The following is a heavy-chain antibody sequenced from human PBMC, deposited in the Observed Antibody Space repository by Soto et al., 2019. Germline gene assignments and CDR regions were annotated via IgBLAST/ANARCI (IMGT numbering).Heavy chain of an antibody. Sequence: QVQLQQWGAGLLKPSETLSLTCAVYGGSFSGYYWSWIRQPPGKGLEWIGEINHSGSTNYNPSLKSRVTISVDTSKNQFSLKLSSVTAADTAVYYCARDPLAYCGGDCYSVGWGQGTLVTVSS. CDR2: INHSGST. CDR1: GGSFSGYY. V-gene: IGHV4-34*01. J-gene: IGHJ4*02. CDR3: ARDPLAYCGGDCYSVG. D-gene: IGHD2-21*02.